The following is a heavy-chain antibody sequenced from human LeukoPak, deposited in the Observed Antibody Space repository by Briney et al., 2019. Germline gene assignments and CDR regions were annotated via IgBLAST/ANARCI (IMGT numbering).Heavy chain of an antibody. Sequence: GGSLRLSCAASGFTFSSYGMHWVRQAPGKGLEWVAVIWYDGSNKYYADSEKGRFTISRDNSKNTLYLQMNSLRAEDTAVYYCARDVITFGGVIDYWGQGTLVTVSS. CDR2: IWYDGSNK. D-gene: IGHD3-16*01. V-gene: IGHV3-33*01. CDR3: ARDVITFGGVIDY. CDR1: GFTFSSYG. J-gene: IGHJ4*02.